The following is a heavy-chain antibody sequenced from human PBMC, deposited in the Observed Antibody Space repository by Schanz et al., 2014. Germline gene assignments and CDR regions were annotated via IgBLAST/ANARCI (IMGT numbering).Heavy chain of an antibody. CDR2: IGVDGTTT. V-gene: IGHV3-23*01. D-gene: IGHD3-22*01. J-gene: IGHJ4*02. CDR1: GFAFSSYG. CDR3: AKNHYDDVDLSSFYFDF. Sequence: EVQLLESGGGLVQPGGSLRLSCLASGFAFSSYGMNWLRQAPGKGLEWVSVIGVDGTTTYYADSVKGRFTISRDNSKNTLYLQMNSLRPEDTAVYYCAKNHYDDVDLSSFYFDFWGQGTLVTVSS.